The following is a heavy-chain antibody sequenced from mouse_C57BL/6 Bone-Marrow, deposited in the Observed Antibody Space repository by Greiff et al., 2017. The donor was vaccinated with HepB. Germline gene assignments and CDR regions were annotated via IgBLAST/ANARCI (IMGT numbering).Heavy chain of an antibody. V-gene: IGHV1-82*01. CDR1: GYAFRSSW. Sequence: QVQLQQSGPELVKPGASVKISCKASGYAFRSSWMNWVKQRPGKGLEWIGRIYPGDGDTNYNGKFKGKATLTADKSSSTAYMQLSSLTSEDSAVYFCARGGYDVDYWGQGTTLTVSS. CDR2: IYPGDGDT. D-gene: IGHD2-2*01. J-gene: IGHJ2*01. CDR3: ARGGYDVDY.